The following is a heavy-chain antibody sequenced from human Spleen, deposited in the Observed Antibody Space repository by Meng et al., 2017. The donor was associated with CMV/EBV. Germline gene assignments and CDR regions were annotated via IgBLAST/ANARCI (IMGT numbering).Heavy chain of an antibody. J-gene: IGHJ6*02. Sequence: GGSLRLSCAGSGFTFSNYWMSWVRQAPGKGLEWLANIKQDGSEMYYVDSVKGRFTISRDNTNRSLYLQMNSLGGDDTAVYYCARCLSDYHILTSRVNYYAMDVWGQGTTVTVSS. CDR3: ARCLSDYHILTSRVNYYAMDV. D-gene: IGHD3-9*01. CDR1: GFTFSNYW. CDR2: IKQDGSEM. V-gene: IGHV3-7*01.